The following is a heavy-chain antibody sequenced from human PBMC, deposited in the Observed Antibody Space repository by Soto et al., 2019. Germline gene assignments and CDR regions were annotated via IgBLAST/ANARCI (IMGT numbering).Heavy chain of an antibody. J-gene: IGHJ5*02. CDR3: AREKTSYSSGWYNWFDP. CDR1: GGSISSGDYY. CDR2: IYYSGST. V-gene: IGHV4-30-4*01. D-gene: IGHD6-19*01. Sequence: SETLSLTCTVSGGSISSGDYYWSWIRQPPGKGLEWIGYIYYSGSTYYNPSLKSRVTISVDTSKNQFSLKLSSVTAADTAVYYCAREKTSYSSGWYNWFDPWGQGTLVTVSS.